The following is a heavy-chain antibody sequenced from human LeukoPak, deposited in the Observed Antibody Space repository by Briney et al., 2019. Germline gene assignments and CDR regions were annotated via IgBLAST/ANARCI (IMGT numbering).Heavy chain of an antibody. CDR2: IYSGGST. CDR3: ARGPKITGTTLYYYYYMDV. CDR1: GFTVRSNY. J-gene: IGHJ6*03. D-gene: IGHD1-7*01. V-gene: IGHV3-53*01. Sequence: PGGSLRLSCAASGFTVRSNYMSWVRQAPGKGLEWVSVIYSGGSTYYADSVKGRFTISRDNSKNTLYLQMNSLRAEDTAVYYCARGPKITGTTLYYYYYMDVWGKGTTVTVSS.